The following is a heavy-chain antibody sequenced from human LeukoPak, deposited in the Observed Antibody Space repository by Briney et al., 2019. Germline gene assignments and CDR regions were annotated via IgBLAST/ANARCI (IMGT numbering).Heavy chain of an antibody. J-gene: IGHJ4*02. CDR2: ISSNSIYI. CDR1: GFTFSTYS. Sequence: PGGSLRLSCAASGFTFSTYSMNWDREAPGKGLEWVSSISSNSIYIYYADSVKGRFTISRDNAENSLWLQMNSLTAEDTALYYCASGWSAPDYWGQGTLVTVSS. CDR3: ASGWSAPDY. V-gene: IGHV3-21*01.